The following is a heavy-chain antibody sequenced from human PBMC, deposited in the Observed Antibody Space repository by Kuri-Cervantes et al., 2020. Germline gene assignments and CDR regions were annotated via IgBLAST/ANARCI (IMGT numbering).Heavy chain of an antibody. D-gene: IGHD6-13*01. V-gene: IGHV3-30*18. CDR3: AKMAYGSSFYNNHFDF. CDR2: VSYDGSNK. Sequence: GGSLRLSCAASGFTFSSYSMNWVRQAPGKGLEWVAVVSYDGSNKYYADSVKGRFAVSRDNSKNTLYLQMNRLRPEDTAVYYCAKMAYGSSFYNNHFDFWGQGTLVTVSS. J-gene: IGHJ4*02. CDR1: GFTFSSYS.